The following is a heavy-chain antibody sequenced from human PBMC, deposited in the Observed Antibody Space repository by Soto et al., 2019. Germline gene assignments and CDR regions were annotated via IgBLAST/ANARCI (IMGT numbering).Heavy chain of an antibody. CDR3: VSKIFGGPNY. J-gene: IGHJ4*02. D-gene: IGHD3-3*01. CDR2: IKQDGSEK. Sequence: PGGSLRLSCAASGLTFSDYWMSWVRQAPGKGLEWVANIKQDGSEKYYVDSVKGRFTISRDNAKNSLSLQMDGLRAEDTAVYYCVSKIFGGPNYWGQGTLVTVSS. V-gene: IGHV3-7*01. CDR1: GLTFSDYW.